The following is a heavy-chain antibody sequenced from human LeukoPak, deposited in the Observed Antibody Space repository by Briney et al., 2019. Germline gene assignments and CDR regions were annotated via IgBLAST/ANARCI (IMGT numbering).Heavy chain of an antibody. CDR3: ASTPPGIVGDRQALDAFDI. CDR2: INPNSGGT. CDR1: GYTFTGYY. Sequence: GASVKVSCKASGYTFTGYYMHWVRQAPGQGLEWMGWINPNSGGTNYAQKFQGRVTMTRDTSISTAYMELSRLRSDDTAVYYCASTPPGIVGDRQALDAFDIWGQGTMVTVSS. J-gene: IGHJ3*02. V-gene: IGHV1-2*02. D-gene: IGHD1-26*01.